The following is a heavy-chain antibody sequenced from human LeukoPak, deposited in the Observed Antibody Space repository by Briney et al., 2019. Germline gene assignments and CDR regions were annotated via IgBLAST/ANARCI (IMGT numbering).Heavy chain of an antibody. J-gene: IGHJ4*02. V-gene: IGHV4-34*01. CDR3: ATLVSTRYYFDY. CDR1: GGSFSGYY. Sequence: MPSETLSLTCAVYGGSFSGYYWSWLRQPPGKGLEWIGEINHSGSTNYNPSLKSRVTISVDTSKNQFSLRLTSVTAADTAVYFCATLVSTRYYFDYWGQGTLVTVSS. CDR2: INHSGST. D-gene: IGHD5/OR15-5a*01.